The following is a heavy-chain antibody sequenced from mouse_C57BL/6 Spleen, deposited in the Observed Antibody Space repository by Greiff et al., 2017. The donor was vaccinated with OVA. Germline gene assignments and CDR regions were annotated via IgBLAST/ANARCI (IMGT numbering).Heavy chain of an antibody. CDR3: TRDRPHYYGSPFDY. Sequence: EVKLMESGEGLVKPGGSLKLSCAASGFTFSSYAMSWVRQTPEKRLEWVAYISSGGDYIYYADTVKGRFTISRDNARNTLYLQMSSLKSEDTAMYYCTRDRPHYYGSPFDYWGQGTTLTVSS. J-gene: IGHJ2*01. CDR2: ISSGGDYI. D-gene: IGHD1-1*01. CDR1: GFTFSSYA. V-gene: IGHV5-9-1*02.